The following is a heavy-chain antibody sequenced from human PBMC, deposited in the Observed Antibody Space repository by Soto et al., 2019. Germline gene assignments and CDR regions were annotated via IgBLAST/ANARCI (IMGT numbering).Heavy chain of an antibody. CDR3: ARGHYGLDV. V-gene: IGHV3-11*01. CDR1: GFTFSDHY. Sequence: GGSLRLSCAASGFTFSDHYISWIRQAPGKGLQWVSYISPSGDSTFYADSVKGRFTISRDSAKNSVFLQMSSLRVEDTAVYYCARGHYGLDVWGQGTTVTVSS. CDR2: ISPSGDST. J-gene: IGHJ6*02.